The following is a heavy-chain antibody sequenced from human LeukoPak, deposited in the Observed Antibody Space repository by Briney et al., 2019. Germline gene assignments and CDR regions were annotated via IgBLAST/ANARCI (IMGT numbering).Heavy chain of an antibody. D-gene: IGHD6-13*01. Sequence: PGGSLRLFCSASGFTFSSYEMNWVRQAPGKGLEWVSSISSRGGTLYYTDSVKGRFTISRVNAKNSLYLQMNSLRAEDTAVYYCARVGALSSSWLLYWGQGTLVTVSS. CDR3: ARVGALSSSWLLY. CDR2: ISSRGGTL. J-gene: IGHJ4*02. V-gene: IGHV3-48*03. CDR1: GFTFSSYE.